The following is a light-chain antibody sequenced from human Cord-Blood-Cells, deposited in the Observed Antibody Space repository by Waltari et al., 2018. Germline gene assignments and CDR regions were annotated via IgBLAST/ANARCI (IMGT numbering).Light chain of an antibody. V-gene: IGKV3-20*01. Sequence: EIVLTPSPGTLSLSPGERATLSCRASQSVSSSYLAWYQQKPGQAPRLLIYGASSRATGIPDRFSGSGSGTDFTLTISRLEPEDFAVYYCQQYGSSRNTFGQGTKLEIK. J-gene: IGKJ2*01. CDR1: QSVSSSY. CDR2: GAS. CDR3: QQYGSSRNT.